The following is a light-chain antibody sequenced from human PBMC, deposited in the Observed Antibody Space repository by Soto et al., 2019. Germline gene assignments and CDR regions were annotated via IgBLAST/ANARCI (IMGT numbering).Light chain of an antibody. CDR2: GTS. CDR1: QSVISSY. J-gene: IGKJ4*01. CDR3: QQYGTSALT. V-gene: IGKV3-20*01. Sequence: IVLTQSPGTLSLSPGERATLSCRASQSVISSYLVWYQQRPGQPPRLLIYGTSTRAAGISDRFSGSGSGTDFTLTIYRLEPGDSAVYYCQQYGTSALTFGGGTKVEIK.